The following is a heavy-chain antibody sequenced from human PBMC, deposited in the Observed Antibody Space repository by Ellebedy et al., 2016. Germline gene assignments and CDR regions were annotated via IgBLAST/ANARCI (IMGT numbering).Heavy chain of an antibody. CDR3: ARDQGAITIFGVVAYYFDY. V-gene: IGHV3-30-3*01. CDR2: ISYDGSNK. Sequence: GESLKISXAASGFTFSSYAMHWVRQAPGKGLEWVAVISYDGSNKYYADSVKGRFTISRDNSKNTLYLQMNSLRAEDTAVYYCARDQGAITIFGVVAYYFDYWGQGTLVTVSS. J-gene: IGHJ4*02. D-gene: IGHD3-3*01. CDR1: GFTFSSYA.